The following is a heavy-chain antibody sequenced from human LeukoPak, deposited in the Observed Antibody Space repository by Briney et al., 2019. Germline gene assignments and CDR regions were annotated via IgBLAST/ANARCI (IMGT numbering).Heavy chain of an antibody. V-gene: IGHV4-34*01. J-gene: IGHJ4*02. Sequence: PSETLSLTCAVYGGSFSGYYWSWIRQPPGKGLEWIGEINHSGSTNYNPSLKSRVTISVDTSKDHFSLKLSSVTAADTAVYYCATSGWYLLPGVYWGQGTLVTVSS. CDR1: GGSFSGYY. CDR2: INHSGST. D-gene: IGHD6-19*01. CDR3: ATSGWYLLPGVY.